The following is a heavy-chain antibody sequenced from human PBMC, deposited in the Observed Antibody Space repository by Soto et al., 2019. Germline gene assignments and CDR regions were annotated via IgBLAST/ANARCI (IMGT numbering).Heavy chain of an antibody. CDR2: IGPAGDT. V-gene: IGHV3-13*01. Sequence: EVQLVESGGGLVQPGRSLRLSCVASGFIFTNYDLHWVRQAPGKGLEWVSAIGPAGDTYYPASGRGRFNISSEEARNSVYLQMNSLRVEDTVFYYSVRSHHWNLEYWGQGTLLTVSS. CDR3: VRSHHWNLEY. J-gene: IGHJ4*02. CDR1: GFIFTNYD. D-gene: IGHD1-1*01.